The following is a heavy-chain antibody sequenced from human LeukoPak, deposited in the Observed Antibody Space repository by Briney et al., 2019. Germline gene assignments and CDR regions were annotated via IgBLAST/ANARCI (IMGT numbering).Heavy chain of an antibody. CDR3: ARDVVEDSSEGN. Sequence: SVKVSCKASGGTFSSYAISWVRQAPGQGLEWMGGIIPIFGTANYAQKFQGRVTITADESASTAYMELSSLRSEDTAVYYCARDVVEDSSEGNWGQGTLVTVSS. CDR2: IIPIFGTA. D-gene: IGHD6-19*01. V-gene: IGHV1-69*13. J-gene: IGHJ4*02. CDR1: GGTFSSYA.